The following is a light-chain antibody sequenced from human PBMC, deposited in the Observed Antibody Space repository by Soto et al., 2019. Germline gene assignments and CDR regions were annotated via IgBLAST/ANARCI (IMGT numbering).Light chain of an antibody. CDR3: QQRSNWLT. J-gene: IGKJ4*01. V-gene: IGKV3-11*01. CDR1: QSVSSY. CDR2: DAS. Sequence: EIVLTQSPATLSLSPGERATLSCRASQSVSSYLAWYQQKPGQAPRLLIYDASNRATGIPARFSGSGSGTDFTLTISSLETEDFAVYYCQQRSNWLTFGGGTKVDIX.